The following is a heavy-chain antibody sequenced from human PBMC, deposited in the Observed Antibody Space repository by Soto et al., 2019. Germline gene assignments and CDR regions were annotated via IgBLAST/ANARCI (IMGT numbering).Heavy chain of an antibody. D-gene: IGHD2-2*01. V-gene: IGHV4-4*02. CDR1: GYSISSSNW. Sequence: SETLSLTCAVSGYSISSSNWWSWVRQPPGKGLEWIGEIYHSGSTNYNPSLKSRVTISVDTSKNQFSLKLSSVTAADTAVYYCAMLNCSSTSCSTFDYWGQGTLVTVS. CDR2: IYHSGST. CDR3: AMLNCSSTSCSTFDY. J-gene: IGHJ4*02.